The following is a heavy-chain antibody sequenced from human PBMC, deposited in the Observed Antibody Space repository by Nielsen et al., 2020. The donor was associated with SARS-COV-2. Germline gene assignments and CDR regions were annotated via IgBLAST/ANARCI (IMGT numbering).Heavy chain of an antibody. V-gene: IGHV3-48*03. CDR1: GFTFSSYE. CDR2: ISSSGITI. Sequence: GGSLRLSCAASGFTFSSYEMNWVRQAPCKGLEWVSYISSSGITIYYADSVKGRFTISRDNAKNSLYLQMNSLRAEDTAVYYCARGQGVTIFGPYTHYGMDVWGKGTTVTVSS. CDR3: ARGQGVTIFGPYTHYGMDV. D-gene: IGHD3-3*01. J-gene: IGHJ6*04.